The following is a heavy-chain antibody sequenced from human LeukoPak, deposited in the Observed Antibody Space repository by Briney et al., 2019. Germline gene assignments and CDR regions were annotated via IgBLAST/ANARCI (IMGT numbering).Heavy chain of an antibody. V-gene: IGHV3-23*01. CDR3: AKDRHNWGLDY. J-gene: IGHJ4*02. D-gene: IGHD7-27*01. Sequence: GGSLRLSCAASGFTFKNFYMSWVRQAPGKGLEWVSGISNSGGRTFYADSVKGRFTISRDDSKNTLYLQMNSLRAEDAAVYYCAKDRHNWGLDYWGQGTLVTVSS. CDR1: GFTFKNFY. CDR2: ISNSGGRT.